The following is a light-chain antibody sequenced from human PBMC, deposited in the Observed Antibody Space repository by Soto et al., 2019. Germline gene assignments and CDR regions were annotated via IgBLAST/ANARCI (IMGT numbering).Light chain of an antibody. CDR3: TSYKSRSSVTFV. Sequence: NFMLTQPHSVSESPGKTLSISCTRSSGSIANNYVQWYQQRPGSAPTTVIYENNQRLSGVPDRFSGSTDGSSNSASLTISGLQTEDEADYFCTSYKSRSSVTFVFGTGTKLTVL. CDR2: ENN. CDR1: SGSIANNY. J-gene: IGLJ1*01. V-gene: IGLV6-57*04.